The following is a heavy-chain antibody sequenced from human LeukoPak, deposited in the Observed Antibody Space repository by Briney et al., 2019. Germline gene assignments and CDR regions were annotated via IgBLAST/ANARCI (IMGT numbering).Heavy chain of an antibody. D-gene: IGHD6-19*01. CDR3: ARASCWDFDY. CDR1: GVSISSYY. Sequence: KPAETLSLTCIVSGVSISSYYWSWIRQAAGKGLEWIGRIYTSGSTNYNPSRKSRVNMSEDTSKNQFYLKLSSVAAADTAENFCARASCWDFDYWGQGTLDTVSS. CDR2: IYTSGST. V-gene: IGHV4-4*07. J-gene: IGHJ4*02.